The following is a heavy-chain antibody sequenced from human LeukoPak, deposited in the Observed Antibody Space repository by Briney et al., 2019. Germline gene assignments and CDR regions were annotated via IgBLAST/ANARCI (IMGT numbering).Heavy chain of an antibody. CDR2: INHSGST. D-gene: IGHD2-15*01. CDR3: ARGTFHCSGGSCYSRSYYYYGMDV. J-gene: IGHJ6*02. V-gene: IGHV4-34*01. Sequence: SETLSLTCAVYGGSFSGYYWSWIRQPPGKGLEWIGEINHSGSTNYNPSLKSRVTISVDASKNQFSLKLSSVTAADTAVYYCARGTFHCSGGSCYSRSYYYYGMDVWGQGTTVTVSS. CDR1: GGSFSGYY.